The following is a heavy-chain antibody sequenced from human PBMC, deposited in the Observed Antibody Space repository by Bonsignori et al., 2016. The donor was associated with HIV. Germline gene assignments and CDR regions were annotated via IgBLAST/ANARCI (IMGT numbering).Heavy chain of an antibody. CDR2: IIPMFGTT. Sequence: WVRQAPGQGLEWMGKIIPMFGTTNYAQKFQGRLTITADESRTTAYMELSSLRSEDTAVYYCARLGYCSSIKCDTWGQGTMVTVSS. J-gene: IGHJ5*02. V-gene: IGHV1-69*15. D-gene: IGHD2-2*01. CDR3: ARLGYCSSIKCDT.